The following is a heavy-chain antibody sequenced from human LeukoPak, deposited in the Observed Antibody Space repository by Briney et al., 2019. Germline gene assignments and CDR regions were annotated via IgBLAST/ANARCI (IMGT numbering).Heavy chain of an antibody. Sequence: GGSLRLSCAASGFTVSSKYMTWVRQAPGKGLEWVSSISSSSSYIYYADSVKGRFTISRDNAKNSLYLQMNSLRAEDTAVYYCARDRRYSSSWYHSLMYPFDPWGQGTLVTVSS. D-gene: IGHD6-13*01. CDR1: GFTVSSKY. CDR3: ARDRRYSSSWYHSLMYPFDP. J-gene: IGHJ5*02. V-gene: IGHV3-21*01. CDR2: ISSSSSYI.